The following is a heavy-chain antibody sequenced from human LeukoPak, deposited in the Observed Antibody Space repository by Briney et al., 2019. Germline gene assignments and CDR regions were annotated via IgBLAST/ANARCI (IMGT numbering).Heavy chain of an antibody. CDR1: GGSISSGGYS. CDR2: IYHSGST. J-gene: IGHJ6*02. CDR3: ARGGGGYDFWSGYHNTYYYGMDV. Sequence: PSETLSLTCAVSGGSISSGGYSWSWIRQPPGKGLEWIGYIYHSGSTYYNPSLKSRVTISVDTSKNQFSLKLSSVTAADTAVYYCARGGGGYDFWSGYHNTYYYGMDVWGQGTTVTVSS. V-gene: IGHV4-30-2*01. D-gene: IGHD3-3*01.